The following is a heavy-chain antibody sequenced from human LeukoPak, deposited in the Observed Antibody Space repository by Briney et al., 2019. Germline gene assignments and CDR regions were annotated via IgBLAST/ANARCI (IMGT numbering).Heavy chain of an antibody. J-gene: IGHJ5*02. Sequence: PEGSLRLSCVASGFTFSNYAMSWVRQAPGKGLELVSGIYGSDDKTVYGDAVKGRFTISRDNSKNTSYLQMNSLRADDTAVYYCAKTQGYYDAWGQGALVTVSS. CDR1: GFTFSNYA. CDR3: AKTQGYYDA. V-gene: IGHV3-23*01. CDR2: IYGSDDKT. D-gene: IGHD2-15*01.